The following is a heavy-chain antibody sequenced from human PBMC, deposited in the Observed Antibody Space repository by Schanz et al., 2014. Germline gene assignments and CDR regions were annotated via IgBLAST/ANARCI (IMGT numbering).Heavy chain of an antibody. CDR1: GYTFTSYG. D-gene: IGHD3-3*01. CDR2: ISVYNHNK. J-gene: IGHJ4*02. CDR3: AGDRRFFDRDDLYYFDA. V-gene: IGHV1-18*01. Sequence: QVQLVQSGAEVKKPGASVRVSCKASGYTFTSYGISWVRQAPGQGLEWMGWISVYNHNKEYDQKFQGRVTMTTDTSTSTAYMALTVLRSDDTAVYYCAGDRRFFDRDDLYYFDAWGQGTLVTVSS.